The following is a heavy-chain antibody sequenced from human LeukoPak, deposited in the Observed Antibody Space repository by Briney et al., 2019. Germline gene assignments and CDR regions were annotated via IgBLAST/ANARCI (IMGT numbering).Heavy chain of an antibody. V-gene: IGHV3-30-3*01. D-gene: IGHD6-6*01. CDR3: ARGRSIAARMMVDY. J-gene: IGHJ4*02. CDR2: ISYDGSNK. CDR1: GFTFSSYA. Sequence: GRSLRLSCAASGFTFSSYAMHWVRQAPGKGLEWVAVISYDGSNKYYADSVKGRFTTSRDNSKNTLYLQMNSLRAEDTAVYYCARGRSIAARMMVDYWGQGTLVTVSS.